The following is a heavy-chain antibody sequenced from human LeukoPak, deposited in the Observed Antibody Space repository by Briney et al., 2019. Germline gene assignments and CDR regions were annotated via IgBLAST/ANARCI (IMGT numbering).Heavy chain of an antibody. CDR1: GYTFTSYD. V-gene: IGHV1-8*01. Sequence: ASLKVSCKASGYTFTSYDINWVRQATGQGLEWLGWMNTNSGDTSYAQKYQGRVTMTTDTSITTACMELSSMISEDTAVYCCARVPRRGDRFDPWGQGTLVTVSS. CDR3: ARVPRRGDRFDP. J-gene: IGHJ5*02. CDR2: MNTNSGDT. D-gene: IGHD3-10*01.